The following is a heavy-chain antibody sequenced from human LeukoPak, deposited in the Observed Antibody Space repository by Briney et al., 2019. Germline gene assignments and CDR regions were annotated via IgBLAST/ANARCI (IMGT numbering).Heavy chain of an antibody. Sequence: KSSETLSLTCAVSGGSISSDNWWSWVRQPPGKGLEWIGYIYYSGSTNYNPSLKSRVTISVDTSKNQFSLKLSSVTAADTAVYYCAGQTYQLLWFGELFPEYFQHWGQGTLVTVSS. CDR2: IYYSGST. J-gene: IGHJ1*01. V-gene: IGHV4-4*02. D-gene: IGHD3-10*01. CDR1: GGSISSDNW. CDR3: AGQTYQLLWFGELFPEYFQH.